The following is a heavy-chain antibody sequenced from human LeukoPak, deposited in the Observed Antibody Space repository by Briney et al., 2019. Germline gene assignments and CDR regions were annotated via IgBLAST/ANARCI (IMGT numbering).Heavy chain of an antibody. CDR3: ARGIDGGWYYYFDY. V-gene: IGHV3-13*01. CDR2: IGTAGDT. CDR1: GFTFSSYD. D-gene: IGHD6-19*01. Sequence: GGSLRLSCAASGFTFSSYDMHWVRQATGKGLEWVSAIGTAGDTYYSGSVKGRFTISRENAKNALYFQMNSLRAGDTAVYYCARGIDGGWYYYFDYWGQGTLVTVSS. J-gene: IGHJ4*02.